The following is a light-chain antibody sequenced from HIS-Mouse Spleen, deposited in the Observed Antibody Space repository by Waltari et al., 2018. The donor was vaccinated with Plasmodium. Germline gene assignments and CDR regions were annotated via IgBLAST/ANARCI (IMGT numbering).Light chain of an antibody. CDR3: QAWDSSTAWV. J-gene: IGLJ2*01. V-gene: IGLV3-1*01. CDR2: QDS. Sequence: SYELTQPPSVSVSPGQTASITCSGDKLGDKYACWYQQKPAQSPVLVIYQDSKRPSGIPERFSGSNSGNTATLTISGTQAMDEADYYCQAWDSSTAWVFGGG. CDR1: KLGDKY.